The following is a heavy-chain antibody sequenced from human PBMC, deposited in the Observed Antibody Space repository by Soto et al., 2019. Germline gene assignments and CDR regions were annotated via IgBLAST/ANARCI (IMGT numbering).Heavy chain of an antibody. V-gene: IGHV3-74*01. CDR2: INSDGSNT. CDR3: SRDHLAYDL. J-gene: IGHJ3*01. Sequence: GGSLRLSCVASGFSLSSFWMHWVRHAPGKGLVWVSRINSDGSNTVYADSVKGRFTISRDNAKNTLYLEMNSLRPEDTGVYFCSRDHLAYDLWGPGTKVTVSS. CDR1: GFSLSSFW.